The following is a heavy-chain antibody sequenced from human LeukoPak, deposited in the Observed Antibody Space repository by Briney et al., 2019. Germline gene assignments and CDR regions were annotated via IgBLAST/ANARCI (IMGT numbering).Heavy chain of an antibody. CDR1: GYTFTSYG. J-gene: IGHJ4*02. V-gene: IGHV1-18*01. D-gene: IGHD3-10*01. Sequence: GASVKVSCKASGYTFTSYGISWVRQAPGQGLEWMGWISAYSGNRNYAQKLQGRVTMTTVTSTSTAYMELRSLRSDDTAVYYWAGSGPAGGGGGDYWGQGTLVTVSS. CDR2: ISAYSGNR. CDR3: AGSGPAGGGGGDY.